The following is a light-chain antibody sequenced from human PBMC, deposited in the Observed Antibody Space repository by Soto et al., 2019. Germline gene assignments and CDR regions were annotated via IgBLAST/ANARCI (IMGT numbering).Light chain of an antibody. CDR1: QSVGRN. J-gene: IGKJ2*01. CDR2: EAS. CDR3: QQYNNWPPMYT. Sequence: EIGMTQSPATLSLSPGERVPLSCRARQSVGRNLAWYQQKPGQAPRLLIYEASTRTTGIPARFSGSGSATEFTLTIGSLQSEDFAVYYCQQYNNWPPMYTFGQGAKLEIK. V-gene: IGKV3-15*01.